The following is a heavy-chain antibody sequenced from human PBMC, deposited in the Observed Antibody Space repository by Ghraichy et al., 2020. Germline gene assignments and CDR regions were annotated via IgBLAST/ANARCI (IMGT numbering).Heavy chain of an antibody. Sequence: ASVKVSCKASGYTFTSYYMHWVRQAPGQRLEWMGWINANSGGTKYAQKFQGRVTITRDTSISTAYMELSRLRSDDTAVYYCARGRILLYDYVWGSYLLFSSSATGSLSVFSPASASAPTLCALVSW. CDR2: INANSGGT. D-gene: IGHD3-16*02. V-gene: IGHV1-2*02. CDR1: GYTFTSYY. J-gene: IGHJ5*01. CDR3: ARGRILLYDYVWGSYLLFSSSATGSLSVFSPASASAPTLCALVS.